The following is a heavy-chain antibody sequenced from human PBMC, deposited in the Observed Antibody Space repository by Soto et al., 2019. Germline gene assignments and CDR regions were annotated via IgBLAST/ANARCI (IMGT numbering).Heavy chain of an antibody. J-gene: IGHJ6*02. D-gene: IGHD3-10*01. Sequence: TPALTCTVSHGSLSRKGYSSSCIRLPPRKGLEWIGSIYYSGSTFHNPSLKSRVTISVDTSKNQFSLKLTSLIAAETAVYYCGRHSPPFCYGSGQWDVWGQGT. CDR2: IYYSGST. CDR3: GRHSPPFCYGSGQWDV. CDR1: HGSLSRKGYS. V-gene: IGHV4-39*01.